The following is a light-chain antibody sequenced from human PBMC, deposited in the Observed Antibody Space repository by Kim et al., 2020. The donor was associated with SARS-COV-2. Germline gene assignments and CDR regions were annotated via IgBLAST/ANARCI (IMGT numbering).Light chain of an antibody. CDR1: QRISNY. Sequence: DIQMTQSPSSLSASVGDRVTITCRASQRISNYLNWYQQKPGKAPKLLIYTASTLQSGVPSRFSGSGSGTDFTLTISSLEPEDFATYYCQQSYITLAWTFGQGTKVDIK. CDR3: QQSYITLAWT. V-gene: IGKV1-39*01. CDR2: TAS. J-gene: IGKJ1*01.